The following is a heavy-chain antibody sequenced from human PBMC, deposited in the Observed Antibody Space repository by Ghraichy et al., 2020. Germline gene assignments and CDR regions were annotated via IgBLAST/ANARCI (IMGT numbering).Heavy chain of an antibody. CDR1: GGSFSGYY. CDR3: ARGSLAVLGDIVVVVAALHYFDY. J-gene: IGHJ4*02. D-gene: IGHD2-15*01. V-gene: IGHV4-34*01. Sequence: SETLSLTCAVYGGSFSGYYWSWIRQPPGKGLEWIGEINHSGSTNYNPSLKSRVTISVDTSKNQFSLKLSSVTAADTAVYYCARGSLAVLGDIVVVVAALHYFDYWGQGTLVTVSS. CDR2: INHSGST.